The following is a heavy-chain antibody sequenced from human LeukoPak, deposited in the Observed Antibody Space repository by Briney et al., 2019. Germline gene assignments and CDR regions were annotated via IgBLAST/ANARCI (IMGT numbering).Heavy chain of an antibody. Sequence: PGGSLRLSCTASGFTFDDYAMHWVRQAPGKGLQWVSGISWNSGNIDYEESVKGRFTISRDNAKNTLYLQMNSLRAEDTALYYCATSARTYIGSSLDYWGQGTLVTVSS. D-gene: IGHD2-15*01. CDR2: ISWNSGNI. CDR1: GFTFDDYA. J-gene: IGHJ4*02. V-gene: IGHV3-9*01. CDR3: ATSARTYIGSSLDY.